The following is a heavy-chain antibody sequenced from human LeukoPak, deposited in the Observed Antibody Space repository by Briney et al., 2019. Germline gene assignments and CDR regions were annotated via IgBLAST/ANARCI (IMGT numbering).Heavy chain of an antibody. CDR2: IYTSGST. CDR3: ARDNEVGATPDAFDI. D-gene: IGHD1-26*01. J-gene: IGHJ3*02. CDR1: GGSISSGSYY. V-gene: IGHV4-61*02. Sequence: SETLSLTCTVSGGSISSGSYYWSWIRQPAGKGLEWIGRIYTSGSTNYNPSLKSRVTISVDTSKNQFSLKLSSVTAADTAVYYCARDNEVGATPDAFDIWGQGTMVTVSS.